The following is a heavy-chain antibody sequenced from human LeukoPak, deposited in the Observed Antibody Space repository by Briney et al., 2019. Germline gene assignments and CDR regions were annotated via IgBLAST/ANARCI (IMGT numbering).Heavy chain of an antibody. CDR1: GLTFSSYD. V-gene: IGHV3-21*01. CDR3: ARIGPGRDGSNSFDQ. J-gene: IGHJ4*02. CDR2: INYNGVYI. Sequence: GGSLRLSCAASGLTFSSYDMTWVRQAPGKGLEYVSSINYNGVYIFSADSVKGRFTISRDNAKNSLYLEMNSLRVEDTAFYYCARIGPGRDGSNSFDQWGQGTLVIVSS. D-gene: IGHD5-24*01.